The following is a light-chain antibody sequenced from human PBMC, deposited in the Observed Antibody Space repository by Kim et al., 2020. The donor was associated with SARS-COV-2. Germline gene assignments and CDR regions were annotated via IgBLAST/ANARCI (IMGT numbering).Light chain of an antibody. CDR2: GAS. V-gene: IGKV3-20*01. Sequence: LSPGERATLSCRASQSISSNYLAWYQQKPGQAPRLPIYGASSRATGIPDRFSGSGSGTDFTLTISRLEPEDSAMYYCQQYESSPQTFGQGTKVDIK. CDR1: QSISSNY. CDR3: QQYESSPQT. J-gene: IGKJ1*01.